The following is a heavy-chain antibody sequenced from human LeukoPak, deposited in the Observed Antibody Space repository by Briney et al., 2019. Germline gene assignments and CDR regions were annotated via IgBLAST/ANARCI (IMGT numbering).Heavy chain of an antibody. V-gene: IGHV4-38-2*02. CDR3: AREGAFYGGNSEGWFDP. Sequence: SETLSLTCTVSGYSFSSYYYWGWIRQPPGKGEGGIGSIYNGGSTYYTASVKSRVTISIDTSKNKFSLKLSAVTAAATAWYDCAREGAFYGGNSEGWFDPWGQGTLVTVSS. CDR1: GYSFSSYYY. D-gene: IGHD4-23*01. CDR2: IYNGGST. J-gene: IGHJ5*02.